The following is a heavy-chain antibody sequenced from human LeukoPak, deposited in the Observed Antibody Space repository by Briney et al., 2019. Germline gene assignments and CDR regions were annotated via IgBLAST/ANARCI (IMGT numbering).Heavy chain of an antibody. CDR1: GGSINSGSYY. D-gene: IGHD1-26*01. Sequence: SETLSLTCTVSGGSINSGSYYWGWIRQPPGKGLEWIGSIYYSGSPNYNPSLKSRVTISIDTSKDQFSLKLSSVTAADTAVCYCVRDRVGTTGVPYFDFWGQGTLVTVSS. CDR3: VRDRVGTTGVPYFDF. J-gene: IGHJ4*01. CDR2: IYYSGSP. V-gene: IGHV4-39*07.